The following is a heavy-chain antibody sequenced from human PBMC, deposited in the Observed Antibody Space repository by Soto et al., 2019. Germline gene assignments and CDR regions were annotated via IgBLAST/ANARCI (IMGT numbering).Heavy chain of an antibody. V-gene: IGHV1-69*01. CDR2: IIPIFGTA. J-gene: IGHJ4*02. CDR3: ARGWGYDSNDYYYAY. Sequence: QVQLVQSGAEVRKPGSSVKVSCKASGGTFSRHAISWVRQAPGQGLEWMGGIIPIFGTANHAQKFQGRVTIIAADSTSTVYMELSSLRSEDTAMYYCARGWGYDSNDYYYAYWGQGTLVIVSS. CDR1: GGTFSRHA. D-gene: IGHD3-22*01.